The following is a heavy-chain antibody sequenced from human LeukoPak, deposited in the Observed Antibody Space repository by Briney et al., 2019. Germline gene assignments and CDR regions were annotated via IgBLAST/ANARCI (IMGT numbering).Heavy chain of an antibody. CDR2: ISRRSTYK. CDR3: ARDLRDYDYWSGVMDV. D-gene: IGHD3-3*01. J-gene: IGHJ6*03. Sequence: GGSLRLSCAASGFTFSSYWMSWVRQAPGKGLEWVSSISRRSTYKYYPDSMKGRFTISRDNAKNSLYLQMNSLRAEDTAVYYCARDLRDYDYWSGVMDVWGKGTTVTVSS. V-gene: IGHV3-21*01. CDR1: GFTFSSYW.